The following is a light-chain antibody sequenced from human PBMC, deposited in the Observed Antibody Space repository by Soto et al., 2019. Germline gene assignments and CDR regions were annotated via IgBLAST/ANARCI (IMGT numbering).Light chain of an antibody. CDR3: QQYNSYPLT. V-gene: IGKV1-5*03. CDR1: QSINSH. CDR2: KAS. J-gene: IGKJ4*01. Sequence: DIQMTQSPSSLSASVGDRVTITCRASQSINSHLNWYQKKPGKAPKLLIYKASSLESGVPSRFSGSGSGTEFTLTISSLQPDDFATYYCQQYNSYPLTFGGGTKVDIK.